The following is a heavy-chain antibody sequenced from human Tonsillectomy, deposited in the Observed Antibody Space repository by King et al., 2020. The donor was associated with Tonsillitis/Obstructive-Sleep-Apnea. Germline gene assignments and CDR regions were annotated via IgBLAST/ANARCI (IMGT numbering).Heavy chain of an antibody. CDR2: IYPGDSDT. Sequence: QLVQSGAEVKKPGESLKISCKGSGYSFTSYWIGWVRQMPGKGLEWMGIIYPGDSDTRYSPSFQGQVTISADKSINTAYLQWSSLKGADTAMYYCARSASSGWFGAWFDPWGQGTLVTVSS. CDR1: GYSFTSYW. D-gene: IGHD6-19*01. V-gene: IGHV5-51*01. J-gene: IGHJ5*02. CDR3: ARSASSGWFGAWFDP.